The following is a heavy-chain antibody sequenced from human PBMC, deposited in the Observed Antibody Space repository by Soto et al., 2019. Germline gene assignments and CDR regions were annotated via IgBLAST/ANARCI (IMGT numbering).Heavy chain of an antibody. V-gene: IGHV3-30*18. CDR2: ISYDGSYK. D-gene: IGHD3-16*01. J-gene: IGHJ4*02. CDR3: AKWNGGFDY. Sequence: GGSLRLSCAASGFSFSSYGMHWVRQAPGKGLEWVAVISYDGSYKYYADSVKGRFTISRDNSKNTLYLQMNSLRAEDTAVYYCAKWNGGFDYWGQGTLVTVSS. CDR1: GFSFSSYG.